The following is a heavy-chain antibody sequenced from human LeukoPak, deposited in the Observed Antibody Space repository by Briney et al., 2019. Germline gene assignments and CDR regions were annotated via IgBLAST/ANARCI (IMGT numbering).Heavy chain of an antibody. CDR1: GFTFSSYA. CDR2: ISGSGAST. V-gene: IGHV3-23*01. Sequence: GGSLRLSCVASGFTFSSYALNWVRQTPGKGLEWVSTISGSGASTYYADAVRGRFTISRDNSRNTLQLQMNSLRAEDTAVYYCARTLPGGDYVWGSYPWGQGTLVTVSS. J-gene: IGHJ5*02. D-gene: IGHD3-16*01. CDR3: ARTLPGGDYVWGSYP.